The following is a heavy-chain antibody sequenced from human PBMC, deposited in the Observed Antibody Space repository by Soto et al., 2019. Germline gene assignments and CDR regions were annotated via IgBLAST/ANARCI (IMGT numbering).Heavy chain of an antibody. Sequence: GVSLKISCKGSGYSFTSYWIGWVRQMPGKSLEWIGIIYPGDSGTRYSPSFQGQVTISADKSISTAYLQWSSLKASDTAMYYCATVAYRYYYYGMEVWGKGNTITVAS. CDR2: IYPGDSGT. V-gene: IGHV5-51*01. D-gene: IGHD3-16*01. CDR3: ATVAYRYYYYGMEV. CDR1: GYSFTSYW. J-gene: IGHJ6*04.